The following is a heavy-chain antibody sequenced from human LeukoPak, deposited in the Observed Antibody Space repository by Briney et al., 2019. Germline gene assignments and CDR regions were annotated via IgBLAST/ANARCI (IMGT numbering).Heavy chain of an antibody. CDR1: GFTFSSYG. CDR3: AKDSSSWYGNWFDP. V-gene: IGHV3-30*02. J-gene: IGHJ5*02. CDR2: IRYDGSNK. Sequence: TGGSLRLSCAASGFTFSSYGMHWVRQAPGKGLEWVAFIRYDGSNKYYADSVKGRFTISRDNSKNTLYLQMNSLRAEDTALYYCAKDSSSWYGNWFDPWGQGTLVTVSS. D-gene: IGHD6-13*01.